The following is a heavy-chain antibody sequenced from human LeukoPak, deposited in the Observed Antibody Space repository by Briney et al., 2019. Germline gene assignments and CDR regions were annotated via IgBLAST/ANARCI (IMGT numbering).Heavy chain of an antibody. J-gene: IGHJ4*02. CDR3: ARQKGVRPPLDY. V-gene: IGHV5-51*01. CDR2: IYPGDSDT. Sequence: GESLKISCKGLGYSFTNYWIGWVRQMPGKGLEWMGIIYPGDSDTRYSPSFQGQVIISADKSISTAYLQLNSLKASDTAMYYCARQKGVRPPLDYWGQGTMVTVSS. D-gene: IGHD3-10*01. CDR1: GYSFTNYW.